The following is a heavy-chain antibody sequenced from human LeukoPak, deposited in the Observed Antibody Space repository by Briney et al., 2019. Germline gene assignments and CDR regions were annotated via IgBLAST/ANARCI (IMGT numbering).Heavy chain of an antibody. V-gene: IGHV3-30-3*01. CDR1: AFTFSSYA. D-gene: IGHD5-12*01. J-gene: IGHJ3*02. CDR2: ISYDGSNK. CDR3: ARGRGYSGYDFPSTAFDI. Sequence: GGSLRLSCAAFAFTFSSYAMHWVRQAPGKGLEWVAVISYDGSNKYYADSVRGRFTISRDNSKNTLYLQMNSLRAEDTAICYCARGRGYSGYDFPSTAFDIWGQGTMVTVSS.